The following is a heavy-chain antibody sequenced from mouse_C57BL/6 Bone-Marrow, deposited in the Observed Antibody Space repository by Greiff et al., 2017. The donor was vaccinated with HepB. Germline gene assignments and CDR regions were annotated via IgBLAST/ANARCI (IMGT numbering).Heavy chain of an antibody. CDR3: ARWVTTVVDYAMDY. V-gene: IGHV5-17*01. CDR2: ISSGSSTI. Sequence: EVKLVESGGGLVKPGGSLKLSCAASGFTFSDYGMHWVRQAPEKGLEWVAYISSGSSTIYYADTVKGRFTISRDNAKNTLFLQMTSLRSEDTAMYYCARWVTTVVDYAMDYWGQGTSVTVSS. D-gene: IGHD1-1*01. CDR1: GFTFSDYG. J-gene: IGHJ4*01.